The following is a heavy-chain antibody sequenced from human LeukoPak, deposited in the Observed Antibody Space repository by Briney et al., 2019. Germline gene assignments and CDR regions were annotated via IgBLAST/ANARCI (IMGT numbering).Heavy chain of an antibody. CDR2: INPTSGGT. D-gene: IGHD2-2*01. CDR3: ARDRSVVVPAATVDY. CDR1: GYTFTGYY. Sequence: ASVKVSCKASGYTFTGYYMHWVRQAPGQGLEWMGWINPTSGGTKYAQKFQGRGTITRDTSISTAYMELSRLRSDDTAVYYCARDRSVVVPAATVDYWGQGALVTVSS. J-gene: IGHJ4*02. V-gene: IGHV1-2*02.